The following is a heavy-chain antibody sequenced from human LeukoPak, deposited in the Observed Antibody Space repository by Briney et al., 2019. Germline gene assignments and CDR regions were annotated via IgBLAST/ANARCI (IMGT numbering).Heavy chain of an antibody. V-gene: IGHV3-43*01. CDR2: ISWDGGST. J-gene: IGHJ3*02. CDR3: AKDIGTIFGVVIDAFDI. CDR1: GFTFDDYT. Sequence: GGSLRLSCAASGFTFDDYTMHWVRQAPGKGLEWVSLISWDGGSTYYADSVKGRFTISRDNSKNSLYLQMNSLRTEDTALYYCAKDIGTIFGVVIDAFDIWRQGTMVTVSS. D-gene: IGHD3-3*01.